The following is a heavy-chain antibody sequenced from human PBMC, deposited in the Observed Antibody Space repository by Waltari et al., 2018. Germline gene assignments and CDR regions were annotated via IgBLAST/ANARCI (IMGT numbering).Heavy chain of an antibody. Sequence: EVQLVESGGGLVQPGRSLRLSCAASGFTFDDYAIHWVRQAPGKGLEWVSGISWNSGSIGYADSVKGRFTISRDNAKNSLYLQMNSLRAEDTALYYCAKDYSSSWFFDYWGQGTLVTVSS. CDR1: GFTFDDYA. D-gene: IGHD6-13*01. CDR3: AKDYSSSWFFDY. CDR2: ISWNSGSI. J-gene: IGHJ4*02. V-gene: IGHV3-9*01.